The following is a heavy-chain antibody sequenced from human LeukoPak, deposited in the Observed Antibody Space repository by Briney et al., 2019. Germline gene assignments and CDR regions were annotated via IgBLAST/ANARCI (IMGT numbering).Heavy chain of an antibody. CDR3: ARGLPVWLPDYYYYMDV. D-gene: IGHD5-12*01. V-gene: IGHV4-4*07. CDR1: GGSISSYY. J-gene: IGHJ6*03. Sequence: SETLSLTCTVSGGSISSYYWSWIRQPAGKGLEWIGRIYTSGSTNYNPSLKSRVTMSVDTSKNQFSLKLSSVTAADTAVYYCARGLPVWLPDYYYYMDVWGKGTTVTVSS. CDR2: IYTSGST.